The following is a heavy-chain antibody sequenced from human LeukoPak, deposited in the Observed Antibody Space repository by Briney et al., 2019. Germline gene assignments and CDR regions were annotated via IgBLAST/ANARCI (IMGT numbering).Heavy chain of an antibody. CDR2: MSYSGTT. CDR1: GGSISSFY. CDR3: ARREVEMATYFDY. V-gene: IGHV4-59*08. J-gene: IGHJ4*02. Sequence: SGTLSLTCTVSGGSISSFYWSWIRQPPGKGLEWIGYMSYSGTTKYNPSLKSRLTISMDTSKNQFSLKLSSVTAADTAVYYCARREVEMATYFDYWGQGTLVTVSS. D-gene: IGHD5-24*01.